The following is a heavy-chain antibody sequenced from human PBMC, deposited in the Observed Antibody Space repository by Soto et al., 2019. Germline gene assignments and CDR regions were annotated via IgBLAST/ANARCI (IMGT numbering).Heavy chain of an antibody. CDR2: ISDSGGST. V-gene: IGHV3-23*01. CDR3: AREVAAAEYMDV. Sequence: GGSLRLSCAASGFTFSSYAMSWVRQAPGKGLEWVSAISDSGGSTYYADSVKGRFTISRDNSKNTLYLQMNSLRAEDTAVYYCAREVAAAEYMDVWGKGTTVTVSS. CDR1: GFTFSSYA. J-gene: IGHJ6*03. D-gene: IGHD6-13*01.